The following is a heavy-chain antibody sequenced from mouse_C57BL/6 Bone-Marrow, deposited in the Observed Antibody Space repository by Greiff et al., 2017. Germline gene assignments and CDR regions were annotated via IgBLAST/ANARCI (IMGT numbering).Heavy chain of an antibody. V-gene: IGHV5-6*01. CDR3: ARPLTTVVADAMDY. D-gene: IGHD1-1*01. J-gene: IGHJ4*01. CDR2: ISSGGSYT. Sequence: EVKLVESGGDLVKPGGSLKLSCAASGFTFSSYGMSWVRQTPDKRLEWVATISSGGSYTYYPDSVKGRFTISRDTAKNTLYLQMSSLKSEDTAMYYWARPLTTVVADAMDYWGQGTSVTVSS. CDR1: GFTFSSYG.